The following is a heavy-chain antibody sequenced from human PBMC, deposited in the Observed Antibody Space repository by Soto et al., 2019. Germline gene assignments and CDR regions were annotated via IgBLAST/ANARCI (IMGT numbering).Heavy chain of an antibody. D-gene: IGHD6-6*01. V-gene: IGHV4-61*01. J-gene: IGHJ4*02. CDR2: IYYTGST. CDR1: GASVSSGSYY. Sequence: QVQLQESGPGLVKPSETLSLTCTVSGASVSSGSYYWSWIRQPPGKGLEWIGYIYYTGSTNYNPSLKSRVTISVDTSKNQFSLKLSSVTAADPAVYYCAGYLAARPYYFDYWGQGTLVTVSS. CDR3: AGYLAARPYYFDY.